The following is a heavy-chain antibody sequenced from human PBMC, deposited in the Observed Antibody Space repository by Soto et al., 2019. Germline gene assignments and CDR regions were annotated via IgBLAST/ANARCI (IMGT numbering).Heavy chain of an antibody. D-gene: IGHD2-15*01. CDR3: ARDSDFCTGGSCYGNFDF. J-gene: IGHJ4*02. CDR2: IYYSGRT. V-gene: IGHV4-31*03. CDR1: GGSISSGTYY. Sequence: QVQLQESGPGLVKPSQTLSLACTVSGGSISSGTYYWTWIRQRPGKGLEWIGFIYYSGRTYYNPSLKSRTTISLDTSENQFSLRLSSVTVADTAVYYCARDSDFCTGGSCYGNFDFWGQGTLVTVSS.